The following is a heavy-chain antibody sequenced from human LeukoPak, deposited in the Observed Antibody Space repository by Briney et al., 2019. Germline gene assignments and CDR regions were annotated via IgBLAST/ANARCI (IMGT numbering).Heavy chain of an antibody. D-gene: IGHD4-23*01. CDR1: GFTFSSYS. V-gene: IGHV3-21*01. Sequence: GGSLRLSCAASGFTFSSYSMNWVRQAPGKGLEWVSSISSSSSYIYYADSVKGRFTISRDNAKNSLYLQMNSLRAEDTAVYYRARAPTQGYDGNPGRYFDYWGQGTLVTVSS. CDR3: ARAPTQGYDGNPGRYFDY. J-gene: IGHJ4*02. CDR2: ISSSSSYI.